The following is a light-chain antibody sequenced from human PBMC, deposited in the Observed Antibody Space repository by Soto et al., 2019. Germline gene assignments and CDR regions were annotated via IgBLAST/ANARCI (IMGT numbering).Light chain of an antibody. CDR3: QQYGSSPRT. Sequence: IVLTQSPGTLSSSPGERATLSCRSSQSVSTSNLAWYQQRPGQAPRLLIYGASRRATGIPARFSGSGPGTDFTLTISSLEPEDFAVYYCQQYGSSPRTFGQGTRLEIK. CDR2: GAS. V-gene: IGKV3-20*01. J-gene: IGKJ5*01. CDR1: QSVSTSN.